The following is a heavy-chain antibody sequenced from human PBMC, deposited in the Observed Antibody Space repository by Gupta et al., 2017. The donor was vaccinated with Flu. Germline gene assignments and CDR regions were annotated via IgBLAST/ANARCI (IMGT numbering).Heavy chain of an antibody. CDR3: TRDGGLAAAGTETFDI. V-gene: IGHV1-46*01. Sequence: QVQLIQSGAEVKKPGASVKVSCRTSAAIFPSSYIYWMRQAPGQGLEWMGMINPTGGNTNYAQKFQGRVTVTRDTTTSTVYLELSSLKSEDTAMYYCTRDGGLAAAGTETFDIWGPGTMVTVSS. CDR2: INPTGGNT. D-gene: IGHD6-13*01. J-gene: IGHJ3*02. CDR1: AAIFPSSY.